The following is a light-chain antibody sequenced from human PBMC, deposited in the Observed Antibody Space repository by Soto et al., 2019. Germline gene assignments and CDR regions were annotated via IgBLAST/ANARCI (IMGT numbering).Light chain of an antibody. CDR3: DHYGISTWT. Sequence: EVVLTQSPGTLSLSPGERATLSCRASQSVSGSDLAWYQQKPGQAPRLLISGVSNRATGTPDRFSGSGSGTDFTVTISSLEPKDLPALDCDHYGISTWTFGLATKVEV. J-gene: IGKJ1*01. CDR2: GVS. V-gene: IGKV3-20*01. CDR1: QSVSGSD.